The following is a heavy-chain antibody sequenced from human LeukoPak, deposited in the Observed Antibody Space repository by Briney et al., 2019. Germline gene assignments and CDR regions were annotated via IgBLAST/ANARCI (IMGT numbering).Heavy chain of an antibody. J-gene: IGHJ5*02. CDR3: AKGASGSNWFDP. CDR2: ITDSGGST. CDR1: GFTFSSYW. V-gene: IGHV3-23*01. D-gene: IGHD1-26*01. Sequence: GGSLRLSCAASGFTFSSYWMSWVRQAPGKGLEWVSTITDSGGSTYYADSVKGRFTISGDNSKNTLYLQMNSLRVEDTAVYYCAKGASGSNWFDPWGQGTLVTVSS.